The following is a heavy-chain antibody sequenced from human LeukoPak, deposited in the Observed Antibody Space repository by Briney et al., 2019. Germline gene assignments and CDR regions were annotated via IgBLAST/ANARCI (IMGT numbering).Heavy chain of an antibody. J-gene: IGHJ4*02. CDR3: AILGEYDSSGFGGY. CDR2: ISWDGGST. Sequence: GGSLRLSCAASGFTFDDYAMHWVRQAPGKGLEWVSLISWDGGSTYYADSVKGRFTISRDNSKNSLYLQMNSLRAEDTALYYCAILGEYDSSGFGGYWGQGTLVTVSS. V-gene: IGHV3-43D*03. D-gene: IGHD6-19*01. CDR1: GFTFDDYA.